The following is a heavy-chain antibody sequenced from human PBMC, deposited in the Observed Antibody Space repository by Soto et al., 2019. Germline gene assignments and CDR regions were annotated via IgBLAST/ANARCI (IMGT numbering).Heavy chain of an antibody. CDR1: GGSFSGYY. CDR3: ARGTEWELHY. J-gene: IGHJ4*02. CDR2: INHSGST. V-gene: IGHV4-34*01. Sequence: QVQLQQWGAGLLKPSETLSLTCAVYGGSFSGYYWSWIRQPPGKGLEWIGEINHSGSTNYNPSLKSRVTISVDTSKNQFSLKLSSVTAADTAVYYCARGTEWELHYWGRGTLVTVSS. D-gene: IGHD1-26*01.